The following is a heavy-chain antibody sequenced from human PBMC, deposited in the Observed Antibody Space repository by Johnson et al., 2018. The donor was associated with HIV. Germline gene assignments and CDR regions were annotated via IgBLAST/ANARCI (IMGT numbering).Heavy chain of an antibody. CDR2: ISFDGSNK. J-gene: IGHJ3*02. Sequence: QVQRVESGGGLVQPGGSLRLSCAASGFTFSNYAMHWVRQAPGKGLEWAAVISFDGSNKYFADSVKGRFTISRDNSKNTLYLQINSLRAEDTAVYYCARLRGAFDIWGQGTMVIVSS. V-gene: IGHV3-30*04. CDR1: GFTFSNYA. CDR3: ARLRGAFDI.